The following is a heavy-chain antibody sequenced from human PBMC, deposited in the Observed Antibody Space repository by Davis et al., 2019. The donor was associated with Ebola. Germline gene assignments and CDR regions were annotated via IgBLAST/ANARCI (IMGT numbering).Heavy chain of an antibody. D-gene: IGHD3-10*01. V-gene: IGHV1-3*01. CDR2: INGGNDNR. Sequence: ASVTVSCKASGYTFTNYAIHWVRQAPGQRPEWMGWINGGNDNRKYAQRIQDRVTITRDTSASTVYMELSSLRSEDTAVYYCAREGGLVRGVVITWKYGMDVWGQGTRVTVSS. J-gene: IGHJ6*02. CDR1: GYTFTNYA. CDR3: AREGGLVRGVVITWKYGMDV.